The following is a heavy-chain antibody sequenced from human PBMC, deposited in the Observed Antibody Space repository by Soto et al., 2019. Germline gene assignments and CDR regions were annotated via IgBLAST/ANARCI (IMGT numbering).Heavy chain of an antibody. CDR2: IIPIFGTA. D-gene: IGHD2-21*02. Sequence: GASVKVSCKASGGTFSSYAISWVRQAPGQGLEWMGGIIPIFGTANYAQKFQGRVTITADESTSTAYMELSSLRSEEPAVYYCARDLNERVTPKGPNNWLDPWGQGTLVTVSS. CDR3: ARDLNERVTPKGPNNWLDP. J-gene: IGHJ5*02. CDR1: GGTFSSYA. V-gene: IGHV1-69*13.